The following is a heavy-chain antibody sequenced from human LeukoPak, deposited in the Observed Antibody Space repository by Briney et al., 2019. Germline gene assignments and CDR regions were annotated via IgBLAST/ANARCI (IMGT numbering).Heavy chain of an antibody. D-gene: IGHD5-18*01. CDR1: GGSISSGGYY. CDR3: ARDGLLGAFDI. CDR2: IYHSGST. J-gene: IGHJ3*02. V-gene: IGHV4-30-2*01. Sequence: SETLSLTCTVSGGSISSGGYYWSWIRQPPGKGLEWIGYIYHSGSTYYNPSLKSRVTISVDRSKNQFSLKLSSVTAADTAVYYCARDGLLGAFDIWGQGTMVTVSS.